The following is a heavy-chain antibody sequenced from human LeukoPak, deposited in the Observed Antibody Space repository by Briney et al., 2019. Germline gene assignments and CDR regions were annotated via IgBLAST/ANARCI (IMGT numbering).Heavy chain of an antibody. CDR3: ASDTVDTALGIDY. CDR2: INSDGSST. D-gene: IGHD5-18*01. Sequence: GGSLRLSCAVSGLTFSDSRMIWVRQAPGKGLVWVSCINSDGSSTAYADSVKGRFTISRDNAKNTLYLQMNSLRAEDTAVYYCASDTVDTALGIDYWGQGTLVTVSS. J-gene: IGHJ4*02. CDR1: GLTFSDSR. V-gene: IGHV3-74*01.